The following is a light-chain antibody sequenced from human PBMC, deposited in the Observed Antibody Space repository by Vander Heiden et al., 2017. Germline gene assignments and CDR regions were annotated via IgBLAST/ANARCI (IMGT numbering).Light chain of an antibody. CDR1: QSVRSY. CDR3: QQRISWPIT. J-gene: IGKJ5*01. V-gene: IGKV3-11*01. CDR2: DAF. Sequence: VLTQSPATLSLSPGDRAPLSCRASQSVRSYLAWYQQKPGQAPRLLIYDAFNRATGIPARFSGSGSGTDFTLTISSLEPEDFAVYYCQQRISWPITFGQGARLEIK.